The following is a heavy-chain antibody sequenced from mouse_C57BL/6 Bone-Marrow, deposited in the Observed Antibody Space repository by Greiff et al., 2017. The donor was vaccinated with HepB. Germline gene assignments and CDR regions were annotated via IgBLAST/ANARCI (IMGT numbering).Heavy chain of an antibody. Sequence: QDQLQQPGAELVMPGASVKLSCKASGYTFTSYWMHWVKQRPGQGLEWIGEIDPSDSYTNYNQKFKGKSTLNVDKSSSTAYMQLSSLTSEDSAVYDCARDDYEDYFDYWGQGTTLTVSS. D-gene: IGHD2-4*01. CDR1: GYTFTSYW. V-gene: IGHV1-69*01. J-gene: IGHJ2*01. CDR2: IDPSDSYT. CDR3: ARDDYEDYFDY.